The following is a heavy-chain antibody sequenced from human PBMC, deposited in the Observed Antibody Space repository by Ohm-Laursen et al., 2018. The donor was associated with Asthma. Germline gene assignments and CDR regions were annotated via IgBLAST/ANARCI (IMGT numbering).Heavy chain of an antibody. CDR1: GFTFSSYA. V-gene: IGHV3-30-3*01. Sequence: SLRLSCAASGFTFSSYAMHWVRQAPGKGLEWVAVISYDGSNKYYADSVKGRFTISRDNSKNTLYLQMNSLRAEDTAVYYCARGYYFDYWGQGTLVTVSS. J-gene: IGHJ4*02. CDR2: ISYDGSNK. CDR3: ARGYYFDY.